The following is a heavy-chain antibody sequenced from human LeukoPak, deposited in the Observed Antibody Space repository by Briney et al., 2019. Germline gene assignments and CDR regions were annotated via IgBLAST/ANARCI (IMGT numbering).Heavy chain of an antibody. D-gene: IGHD1-26*01. CDR1: EFTFSSYE. CDR3: ATRTYSGRYYSALDI. CDR2: ISSSGSSI. Sequence: GGSLRLSCAASEFTFSSYEMNWVRQAPGKGLEWVSYISSSGSSIYYKDSVKGRFTISRDNAKNSLYLQMNSLRAEDTPVYYCATRTYSGRYYSALDIWGQGTMVTVSS. V-gene: IGHV3-48*03. J-gene: IGHJ3*02.